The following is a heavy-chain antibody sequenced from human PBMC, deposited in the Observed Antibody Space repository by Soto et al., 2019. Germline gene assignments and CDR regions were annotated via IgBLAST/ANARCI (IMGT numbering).Heavy chain of an antibody. CDR3: ARVAGRVGRYCSGGSCYSARKTPVGYFDY. V-gene: IGHV4-34*01. J-gene: IGHJ4*02. D-gene: IGHD2-15*01. CDR1: GGSFSGYY. CDR2: INHSGRT. Sequence: QVQLQQWGAGLLKPSETLSLTCAVYGGSFSGYYWSWIRQPPGKGLEWIGEINHSGRTNYNPSLKSRVTISVDTSKNQFSLKLSSVTAADTAVYYCARVAGRVGRYCSGGSCYSARKTPVGYFDYWGQGTLVTVSS.